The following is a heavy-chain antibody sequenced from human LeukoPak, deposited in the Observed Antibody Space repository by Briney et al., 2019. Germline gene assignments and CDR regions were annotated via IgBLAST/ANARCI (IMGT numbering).Heavy chain of an antibody. CDR2: ISYDGSNK. V-gene: IGHV3-30*18. D-gene: IGHD5-24*01. Sequence: GGSLRLSCAASGFTFSSYGMRWVRQAPGKGLEWVAVISYDGSNKYYADSVKGRFTISRDNSKNTLYLQMNSLRAEDTAVYYCAKDGNEMGSSNWFDPWGQGTLVTVSS. CDR1: GFTFSSYG. J-gene: IGHJ5*02. CDR3: AKDGNEMGSSNWFDP.